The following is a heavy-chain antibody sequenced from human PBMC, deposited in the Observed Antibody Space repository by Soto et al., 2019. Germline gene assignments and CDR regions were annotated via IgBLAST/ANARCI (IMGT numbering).Heavy chain of an antibody. Sequence: GGSLRLSCAASGFTFSSYAMHWVRQAPGKGLEWVAVISYDGSNKYYADSVKGRFTISRDNSKNTLYLQMNSLRAEDTAVYYCARDLFGGTPNIKYYFDYWGQGTLVTVSS. J-gene: IGHJ4*02. CDR2: ISYDGSNK. CDR1: GFTFSSYA. V-gene: IGHV3-30-3*01. D-gene: IGHD3-16*01. CDR3: ARDLFGGTPNIKYYFDY.